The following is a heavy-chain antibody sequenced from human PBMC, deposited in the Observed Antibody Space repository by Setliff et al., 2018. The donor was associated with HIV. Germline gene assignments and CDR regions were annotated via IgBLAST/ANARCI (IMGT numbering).Heavy chain of an antibody. D-gene: IGHD6-13*01. CDR2: MNPNSGGT. J-gene: IGHJ1*01. CDR1: GYTFTSYE. CDR3: ARRTSSWYPAYFQR. Sequence: ASVKVSCKASGYTFTSYEINWVRQATGQGLEWMGWMNPNSGGTGYAHKFQGRVTMTRNTSIRPAYMELSSLRSEDTAVYYCARRTSSWYPAYFQRWGLGTLVTVSS. V-gene: IGHV1-8*02.